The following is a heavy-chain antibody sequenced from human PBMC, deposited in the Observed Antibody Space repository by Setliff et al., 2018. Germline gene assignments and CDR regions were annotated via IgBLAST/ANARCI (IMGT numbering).Heavy chain of an antibody. Sequence: SETLSLTCIVSGGSINSYYWNWIRQPPGKGLEWIGNMYHSGSTNYNPSLKSRVTISVDTSKNQFSLKLSSVTAADTAVYYCASCPFFDYGDPKVAWWYFDLWGRGTLVTVSS. D-gene: IGHD4-17*01. CDR3: ASCPFFDYGDPKVAWWYFDL. J-gene: IGHJ2*01. V-gene: IGHV4-59*01. CDR1: GGSINSYY. CDR2: MYHSGST.